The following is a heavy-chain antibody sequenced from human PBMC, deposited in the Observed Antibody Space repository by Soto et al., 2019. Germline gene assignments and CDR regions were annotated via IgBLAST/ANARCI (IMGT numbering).Heavy chain of an antibody. CDR3: AKDSTIFGVAYFDY. Sequence: GSLRLSCAASRFTFSSYAMSWVRQAPGKGLEWVSAISGSGGSTYYADSVKGRFTISNSKNTLYLQMNSLRAEDTAVYYCAKDSTIFGVAYFDYWGQGALVTVSS. D-gene: IGHD3-3*01. J-gene: IGHJ4*02. V-gene: IGHV3-23*01. CDR1: RFTFSSYA. CDR2: ISGSGGST.